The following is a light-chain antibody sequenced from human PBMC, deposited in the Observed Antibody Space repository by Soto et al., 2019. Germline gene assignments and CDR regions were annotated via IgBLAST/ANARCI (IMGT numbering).Light chain of an antibody. Sequence: DIQMTQSPSSVSASVGDTVTITCRASQDVSTWLAWYQQRPGKPPNLLIYAASSLQIGVPSRFSGSGSGTDFPLTLAGLQPEDFATYYCQQGLSFPITFGQGTRLDIK. J-gene: IGKJ5*01. CDR3: QQGLSFPIT. CDR2: AAS. CDR1: QDVSTW. V-gene: IGKV1-12*01.